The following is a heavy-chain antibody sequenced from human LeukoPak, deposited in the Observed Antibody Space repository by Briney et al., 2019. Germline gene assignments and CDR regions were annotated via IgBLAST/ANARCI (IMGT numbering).Heavy chain of an antibody. J-gene: IGHJ4*02. CDR1: GFTFSGSS. CDR2: IRSKANTYST. Sequence: GGSLRLSCAASGFTFSGSSMHWVRQAPGKGLEWVGRIRSKANTYSTAYPESVKGRFTISRDDSKNTAYLQMNSLKAEDTAVYYCTRHSSSNEPSEGWYEDYWGQGTLVTVSS. D-gene: IGHD2-2*01. CDR3: TRHSSSNEPSEGWYEDY. V-gene: IGHV3-73*01.